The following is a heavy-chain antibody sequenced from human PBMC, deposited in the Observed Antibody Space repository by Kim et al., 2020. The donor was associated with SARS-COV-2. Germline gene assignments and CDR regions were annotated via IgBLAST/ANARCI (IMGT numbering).Heavy chain of an antibody. CDR2: IYYSGST. CDR3: ARGPHSSSWYNFGY. Sequence: SETLSLTCTVSGGSISSGGYYWSWIRQHPGKGLEWIGYIYYSGSTYYNPSLKSRVTISVDTSKNQFSLKLSSVTAADTAVYYCARGPHSSSWYNFGYWGQGTLVTVSS. CDR1: GGSISSGGYY. D-gene: IGHD6-13*01. V-gene: IGHV4-31*03. J-gene: IGHJ4*02.